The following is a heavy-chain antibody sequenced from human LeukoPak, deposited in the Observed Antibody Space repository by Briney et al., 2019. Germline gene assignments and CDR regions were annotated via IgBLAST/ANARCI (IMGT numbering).Heavy chain of an antibody. D-gene: IGHD3-9*01. CDR2: ISSSSSTF. J-gene: IGHJ4*02. CDR3: ARDLRRVYDIPEADY. V-gene: IGHV3-48*01. CDR1: GFTFSSYS. Sequence: GGSLRLSCAAAGFTFSSYSMNWVRQAPGKGLEWVSYISSSSSTFYYADSVKGRFTISRDNAKKSLYLQMNSLRAEDTAVYYCARDLRRVYDIPEADYWGQGTLVTVSS.